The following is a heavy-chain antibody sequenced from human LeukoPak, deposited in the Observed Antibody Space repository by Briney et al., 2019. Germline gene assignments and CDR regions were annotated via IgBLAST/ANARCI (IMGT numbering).Heavy chain of an antibody. CDR3: AKPYYYDSSGYKYYFDY. D-gene: IGHD3-22*01. V-gene: IGHV3-30*18. CDR2: ISYDGSNK. Sequence: SGGSLRLSCAASGFTFSSYGMHWVRQAPGKGLEWVAVISYDGSNKYYADSVKGRFTISRDNSKNTLYLQMNSLSAEDTAVYYCAKPYYYDSSGYKYYFDYWGQGTLVTVSS. CDR1: GFTFSSYG. J-gene: IGHJ4*02.